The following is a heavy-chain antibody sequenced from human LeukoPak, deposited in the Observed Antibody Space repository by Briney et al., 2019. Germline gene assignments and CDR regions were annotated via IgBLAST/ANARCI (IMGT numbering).Heavy chain of an antibody. CDR2: ISWNSGSI. Sequence: GGSLRLSCAASGFTFDDYAMHWVRQAPGKGLEWVSGISWNSGSIGYADSVKGRFTISRDNAKNTLYLQMNSLRAEDTAVYYCASLDSSGYYSSDYWGQGTLVTVSS. CDR1: GFTFDDYA. V-gene: IGHV3-9*01. J-gene: IGHJ4*02. D-gene: IGHD3-22*01. CDR3: ASLDSSGYYSSDY.